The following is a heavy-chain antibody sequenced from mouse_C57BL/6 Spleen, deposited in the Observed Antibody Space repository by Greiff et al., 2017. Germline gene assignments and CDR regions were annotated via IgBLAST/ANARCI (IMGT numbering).Heavy chain of an antibody. CDR2: IRNKANGYTT. D-gene: IGHD1-1*01. CDR1: GFTFTDYY. J-gene: IGHJ4*01. Sequence: EVMLVESGGGLVQPGGSLSLSCAASGFTFTDYYMSWVRQPPGKALEWLGFIRNKANGYTTEYSASVKGRFTISRDNSQSILYLQMNALRAEDSATYYCARYRTTVAYYAMDYWGQGTSVTVSS. CDR3: ARYRTTVAYYAMDY. V-gene: IGHV7-3*01.